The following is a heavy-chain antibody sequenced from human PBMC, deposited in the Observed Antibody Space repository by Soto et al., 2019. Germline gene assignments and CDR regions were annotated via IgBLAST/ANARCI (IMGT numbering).Heavy chain of an antibody. CDR3: TKMNDRDAFDI. Sequence: GGSLRLSCAASGFSFSHAWMSGVRQAPGKGLEWVGRIRREKDGGTTDYAAPVKGRFTISRDDSKNTLYLQMNSLKTEDTAVYYCTKMNDRDAFDIWGQGTVVTVS. J-gene: IGHJ3*02. D-gene: IGHD1-1*01. CDR1: GFSFSHAW. CDR2: IRREKDGGTT. V-gene: IGHV3-15*01.